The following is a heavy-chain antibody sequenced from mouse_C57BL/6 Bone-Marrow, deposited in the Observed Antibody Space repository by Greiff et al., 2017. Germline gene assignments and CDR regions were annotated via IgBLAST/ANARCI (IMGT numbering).Heavy chain of an antibody. V-gene: IGHV1-64*01. Sequence: QVQLQQPGAELVKPGASVKLSCKASGYTFTSYWMHWVKQRPGQGLEWIGMIHPNSGSTNYNEKFKSKATLTVDKSSSTAYMQLSSLTSEDSAVYYCARWRDYYGSSYAMDYWGQGTSVTVSS. CDR2: IHPNSGST. CDR3: ARWRDYYGSSYAMDY. J-gene: IGHJ4*01. D-gene: IGHD1-1*01. CDR1: GYTFTSYW.